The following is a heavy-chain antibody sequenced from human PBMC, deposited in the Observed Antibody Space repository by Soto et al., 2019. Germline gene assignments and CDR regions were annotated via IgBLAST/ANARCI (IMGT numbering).Heavy chain of an antibody. V-gene: IGHV4-4*02. J-gene: IGHJ5*02. CDR1: GGSISSSNW. Sequence: SETLSLTCAVSGGSISSSNWWSWVRQPPGKGLEWIGSIYHSGSTYYNPSLKSRVTISVDTSKNQFSLKLSSVTAADTAVYYCARVLENWFDPWGQGTLVTVSS. CDR2: IYHSGST. CDR3: ARVLENWFDP.